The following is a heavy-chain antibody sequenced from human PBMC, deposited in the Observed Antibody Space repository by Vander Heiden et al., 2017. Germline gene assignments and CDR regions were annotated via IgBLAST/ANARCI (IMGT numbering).Heavy chain of an antibody. CDR3: AKPIGGKYYYDSSGYYGLDY. CDR1: GFTFSSYA. V-gene: IGHV3-23*01. D-gene: IGHD3-22*01. Sequence: EVQLLESGGGLVQPGGSLRLSCAASGFTFSSYAMSWVRQAPGKGLEWVSAISGSGGSTYYADSVKGRFTISRDKSKNTLYLQMNSLRAEDTAVYYCAKPIGGKYYYDSSGYYGLDYWGQGTLVTVSS. CDR2: ISGSGGST. J-gene: IGHJ4*02.